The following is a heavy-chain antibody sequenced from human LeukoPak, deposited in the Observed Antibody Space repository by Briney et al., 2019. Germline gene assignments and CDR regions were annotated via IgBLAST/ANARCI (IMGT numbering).Heavy chain of an antibody. CDR1: GGSISSYY. D-gene: IGHD3-3*01. CDR3: ARRIFGVPYDAFDI. CDR2: IYYSGSA. V-gene: IGHV4-59*01. Sequence: SETLSLTCTVSGGSISSYYWSWIRQPPGKGLEWIGYIYYSGSANYNPSLKSRVTISVDTSKNQFSLKLSSVTAADTAVYYCARRIFGVPYDAFDIWGQGSMVTVSS. J-gene: IGHJ3*02.